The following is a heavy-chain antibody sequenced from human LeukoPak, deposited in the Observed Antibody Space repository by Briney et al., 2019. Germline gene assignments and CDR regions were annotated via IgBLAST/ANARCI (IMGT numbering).Heavy chain of an antibody. Sequence: GSLRLSCAASGFTFSTFAMIWVRQPPGKGLEWVSSIFPSGGEIHYADSVRGRFTISRDNSKSTLSLQMNSLRAEDTAIYYCATFRQVLLPFESWGQGTLVTVSS. V-gene: IGHV3-23*01. CDR3: ATFRQVLLPFES. J-gene: IGHJ4*02. CDR2: IFPSGGEI. CDR1: GFTFSTFA. D-gene: IGHD2-8*02.